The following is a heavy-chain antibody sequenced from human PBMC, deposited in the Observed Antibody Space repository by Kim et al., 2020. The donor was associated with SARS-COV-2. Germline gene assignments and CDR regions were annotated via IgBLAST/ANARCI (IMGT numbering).Heavy chain of an antibody. J-gene: IGHJ4*02. CDR3: AKDIGSSGWYYYFDY. D-gene: IGHD6-19*01. Sequence: DSVKGRFTISRDNSKNSLYLQMNSLSAEDTALYYCAKDIGSSGWYYYFDYWGQGTLVTVSS. V-gene: IGHV3-43D*03.